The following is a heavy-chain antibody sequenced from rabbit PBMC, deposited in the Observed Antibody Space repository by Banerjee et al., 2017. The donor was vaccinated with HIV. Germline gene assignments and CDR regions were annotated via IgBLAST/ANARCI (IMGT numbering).Heavy chain of an antibody. V-gene: IGHV1S40*01. D-gene: IGHD6-1*01. CDR1: GFSFSSNYW. Sequence: QSLEESGGDLVKPGASLTLTCTASGFSFSSNYWISWVRQAPGKGLEWIACINTSSGNTVYANWAKGRFTISKTSSTTVTLQMTSLTAADTATYFCARESLIGYDLWGQGTLVTVS. CDR3: ARESLIGYDL. CDR2: INTSSGNT. J-gene: IGHJ4*01.